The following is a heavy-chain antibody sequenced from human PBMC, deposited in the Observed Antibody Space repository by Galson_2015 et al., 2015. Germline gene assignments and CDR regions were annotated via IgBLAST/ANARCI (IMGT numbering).Heavy chain of an antibody. Sequence: SVKVSCKASGNTFPNYYIHWLRQAPGQGLEWMGAINPSGGNTIYAQKFQGRVTMTRDTSTSVVYMELSSQTSEDAAVYYCATTRPWSGGTCDGLDDWGPGSPVTVSS. CDR2: INPSGGNT. CDR1: GNTFPNYY. D-gene: IGHD2-15*01. J-gene: IGHJ4*03. CDR3: ATTRPWSGGTCDGLDD. V-gene: IGHV1-46*01.